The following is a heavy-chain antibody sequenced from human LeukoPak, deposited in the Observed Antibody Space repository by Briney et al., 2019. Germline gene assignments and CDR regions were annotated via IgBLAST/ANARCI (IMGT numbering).Heavy chain of an antibody. Sequence: SETLSLTCAVYGGSFSGYYWSWIRQPPGKGLEWIGEIDHSGSTNYNPSLKSRVTISVDTSKNQFSLKLSSVTAADTAVYYCARAIAAPVFFDYWGQGTLVTVSS. CDR1: GGSFSGYY. CDR3: ARAIAAPVFFDY. CDR2: IDHSGST. V-gene: IGHV4-34*01. D-gene: IGHD6-13*01. J-gene: IGHJ4*02.